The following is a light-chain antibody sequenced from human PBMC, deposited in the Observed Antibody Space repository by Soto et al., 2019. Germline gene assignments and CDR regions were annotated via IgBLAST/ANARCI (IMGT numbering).Light chain of an antibody. J-gene: IGKJ5*01. CDR3: QQYNNWPS. CDR1: QTVSRN. CDR2: DIS. V-gene: IGKV3-15*01. Sequence: EVVMTQSPSTRAVSPGERAPPSCRASQTVSRNLAWYQQRPGQAPRLLIYDISNRATGVPARFSGSGPETEFTLTIRSLQSEDFAVYFCQQYNNWPSFGQGTRLEIK.